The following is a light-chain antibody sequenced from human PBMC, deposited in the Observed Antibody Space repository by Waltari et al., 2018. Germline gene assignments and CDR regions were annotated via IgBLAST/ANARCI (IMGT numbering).Light chain of an antibody. CDR3: QVWDSSSDRPV. Sequence: SYVLTQPPSVSVAPGQTATITCGGNNIGGKTVHWYQQKPGQAPVLVVYDDYYRPSGISERFSGSNSGNTAALTISWVEAGDEADYYCQVWDSSSDRPVFGGGTKVFVL. J-gene: IGLJ3*02. CDR2: DDY. V-gene: IGLV3-21*02. CDR1: NIGGKT.